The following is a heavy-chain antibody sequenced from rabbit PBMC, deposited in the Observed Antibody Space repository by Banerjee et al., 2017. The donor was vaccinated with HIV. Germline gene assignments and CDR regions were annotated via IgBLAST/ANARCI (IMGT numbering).Heavy chain of an antibody. J-gene: IGHJ4*01. CDR1: GFDFSSNA. V-gene: IGHV1S40*01. CDR2: IYTGSTGST. CDR3: AREGVDSGGSDL. Sequence: QSLEESGGDLVKPGASLTLTCTASGFDFSSNAMCWVRQAPGKGLEWIACIYTGSTGSTYYASWAKGRFTISKTSSTTVTLQMTSLTAADTATYFCAREGVDSGGSDLWGPGTLVTVS. D-gene: IGHD1-1*01.